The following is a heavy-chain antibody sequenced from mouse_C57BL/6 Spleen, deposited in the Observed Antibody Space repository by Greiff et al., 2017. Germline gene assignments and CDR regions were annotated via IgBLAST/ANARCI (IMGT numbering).Heavy chain of an antibody. CDR2: IWSGGST. D-gene: IGHD1-1*01. CDR3: ARIPFYYGSSSYAMDY. V-gene: IGHV2-2*01. CDR1: GFSLTSYG. Sequence: VQLQESGPGLVQPSQSLSITCTVSGFSLTSYGVHWVRQSPGKGLEWLGVIWSGGSTDYNAAFISRLSISKDNYKSQVFFKMNSLQADDTAIYYCARIPFYYGSSSYAMDYWGQGTSVTVAS. J-gene: IGHJ4*01.